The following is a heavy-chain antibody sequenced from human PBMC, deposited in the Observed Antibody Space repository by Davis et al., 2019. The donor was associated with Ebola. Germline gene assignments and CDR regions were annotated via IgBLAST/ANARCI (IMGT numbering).Heavy chain of an antibody. J-gene: IGHJ3*02. CDR2: IYHSGST. D-gene: IGHD4-17*01. CDR1: GGSISSSNW. CDR3: ARDRKGTTLNAFDI. Sequence: PSETLSLTCAVSGGSISSSNWWSWVRQPPGKGLEWIGEIYHSGSTNYNPSLKSRVTISVDKSKNQFSLKLSSVTAADTAVYYCARDRKGTTLNAFDIWGQGTMVTVSS. V-gene: IGHV4-4*02.